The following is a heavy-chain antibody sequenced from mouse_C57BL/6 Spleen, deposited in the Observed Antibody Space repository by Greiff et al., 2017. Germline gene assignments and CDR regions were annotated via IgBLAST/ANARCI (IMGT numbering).Heavy chain of an antibody. V-gene: IGHV1-64*01. CDR1: GYTFTSYW. CDR2: IHPNSGST. Sequence: QVQLQQPGAELVKPGASVKLSCKASGYTFTSYWMHWVKQRPGQGLEWIGMIHPNSGSTNYNEKFKSKATLTVDKSSSTADMQLSSLTSEDSAVYYCARSGYRYWYFDVWGTGTTVTVSS. CDR3: ARSGYRYWYFDV. D-gene: IGHD2-14*01. J-gene: IGHJ1*03.